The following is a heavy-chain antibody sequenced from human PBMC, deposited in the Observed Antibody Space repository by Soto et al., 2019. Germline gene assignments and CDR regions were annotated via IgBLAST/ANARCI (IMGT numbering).Heavy chain of an antibody. CDR3: ARLSRANYDFWSGDYYFDS. J-gene: IGHJ4*02. D-gene: IGHD3-3*01. Sequence: GGSLRLSCAASGFSFSTSIMYWVRQAPGKGLEWVSSISSTGSFIYYADSLKGRFTISRDNADNSLFLQMNNLRAEDTAVYYCARLSRANYDFWSGDYYFDSWGQGTLVTVSS. CDR2: ISSTGSFI. V-gene: IGHV3-21*01. CDR1: GFSFSTSI.